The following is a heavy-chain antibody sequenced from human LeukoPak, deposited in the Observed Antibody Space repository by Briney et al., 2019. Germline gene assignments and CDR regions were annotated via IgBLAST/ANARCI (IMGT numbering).Heavy chain of an antibody. CDR1: GGSISSSSYY. V-gene: IGHV4-39*07. CDR3: AISNYYYDSSGYYYPYYFDY. J-gene: IGHJ4*02. CDR2: IYYSGST. Sequence: SETLSLTCTVSGGSISSSSYYWGWIRQPPGKGLEWIGSIYYSGSTYYNPSLKSRVTISVDTSKNQISLKLSSVTAADTAVYYCAISNYYYDSSGYYYPYYFDYWGQGTLVTVSS. D-gene: IGHD3-22*01.